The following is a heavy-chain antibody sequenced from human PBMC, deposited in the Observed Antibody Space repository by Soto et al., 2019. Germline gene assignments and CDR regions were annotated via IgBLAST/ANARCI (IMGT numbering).Heavy chain of an antibody. Sequence: PGGSLRLSCAASGFTFSSYAMSWVRQAPGKGLEWVSAISGSGGSTYYADSVKGRFTISRDNTKNTLYLQMNSLRAEDTAVYYCAKDLTRTTVRCFDYWGQGTLVTVSS. J-gene: IGHJ4*02. CDR3: AKDLTRTTVRCFDY. CDR2: ISGSGGST. V-gene: IGHV3-23*01. D-gene: IGHD4-4*01. CDR1: GFTFSSYA.